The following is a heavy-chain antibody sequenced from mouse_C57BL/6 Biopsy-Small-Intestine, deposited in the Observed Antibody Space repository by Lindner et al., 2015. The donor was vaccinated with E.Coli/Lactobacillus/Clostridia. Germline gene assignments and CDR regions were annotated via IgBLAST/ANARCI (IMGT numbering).Heavy chain of an antibody. D-gene: IGHD2-1*01. V-gene: IGHV1-39*01. Sequence: QLQESGPELVKPGASVKISCKASGYSFIDFNMNWVRQSNGKSLEWIGLINPNYGSTNYNQKFKDKATLTVDQSSSTAYMQLNSLASEDSAVYYCARLVYGNYWYFDVWGTGTTVTVSS. J-gene: IGHJ1*03. CDR3: ARLVYGNYWYFDV. CDR2: INPNYGST. CDR1: GYSFIDFN.